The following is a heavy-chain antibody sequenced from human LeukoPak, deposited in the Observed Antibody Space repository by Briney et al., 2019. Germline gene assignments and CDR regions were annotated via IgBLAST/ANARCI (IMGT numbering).Heavy chain of an antibody. CDR2: IYYSGST. V-gene: IGHV4-59*01. CDR1: GGSFSGYY. J-gene: IGHJ6*03. D-gene: IGHD3-22*01. CDR3: TRGSIAYYYMDV. Sequence: SETLSLTCAVYGGSFSGYYWSWIRQPPGKGLEWIGNIYYSGSTNYNPSLKSRVTISVDTSKNQFSLKLSSVTAADTAVYYCTRGSIAYYYMDVWGKGTTVTISS.